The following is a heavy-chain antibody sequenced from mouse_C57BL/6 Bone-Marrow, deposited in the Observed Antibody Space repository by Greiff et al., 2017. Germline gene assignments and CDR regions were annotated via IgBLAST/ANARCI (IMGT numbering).Heavy chain of an antibody. J-gene: IGHJ2*01. CDR1: GYTFTSYW. Sequence: VQLQQPGAELVKPGASVKLSCKASGYTFTSYWMQWVKQRPGQGLEWIGEIDPSDSYTNYNQKFKGKATLTVDTASSTAYMQLSSLTSEDSAVYYCARSPSPFDYWGQGTTLTVSS. CDR2: IDPSDSYT. CDR3: ARSPSPFDY. V-gene: IGHV1-50*01.